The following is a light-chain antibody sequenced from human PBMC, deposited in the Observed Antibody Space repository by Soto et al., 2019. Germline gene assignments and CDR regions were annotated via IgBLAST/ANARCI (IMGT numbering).Light chain of an antibody. CDR1: QDIRNY. J-gene: IGKJ3*01. CDR3: QHYDYLRPFT. CDR2: GAS. Sequence: DIQMTQSPSSLSASVGARVSITCQASQDIRNYLSWFQQKPGRAPKHLIYGASNLEAGVPSRFRRSGYGAAFSFTISSLRREHIGAYYCQHYDYLRPFTFGPRTKVDIK. V-gene: IGKV1-33*01.